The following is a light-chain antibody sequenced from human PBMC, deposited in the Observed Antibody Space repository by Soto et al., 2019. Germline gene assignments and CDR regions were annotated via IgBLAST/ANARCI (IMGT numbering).Light chain of an antibody. CDR3: QHYGHSPPYT. J-gene: IGKJ2*01. CDR1: QSVSSSY. CDR2: GAS. Sequence: EIVLTQSPGTLSLSPGERATLSCRASQSVSSSYLAWYQQKPGQAPRLLIYGASSRATGIPDRFSGSGSGTDFTLTIRRLEPEDFAVYHCQHYGHSPPYTFGQGTTLEIK. V-gene: IGKV3-20*01.